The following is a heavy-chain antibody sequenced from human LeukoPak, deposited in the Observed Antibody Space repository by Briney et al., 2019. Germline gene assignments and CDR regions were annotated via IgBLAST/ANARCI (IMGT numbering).Heavy chain of an antibody. J-gene: IGHJ4*02. V-gene: IGHV3-30*02. CDR3: AKEGGYYYDSSGYSPRTLIRAFDY. D-gene: IGHD3-22*01. CDR2: IRYDGSNK. CDR1: GFTFSNYG. Sequence: GGSLRLSCAASGFTFSNYGMHWVRQAPGKGLEWVAFIRYDGSNKYYADSVKGRFTISRDNSKNTLYLQMNSLRAEDTAVYYCAKEGGYYYDSSGYSPRTLIRAFDYWGQGTLVTVSS.